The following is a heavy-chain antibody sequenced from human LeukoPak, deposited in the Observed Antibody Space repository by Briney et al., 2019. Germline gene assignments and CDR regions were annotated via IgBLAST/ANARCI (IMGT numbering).Heavy chain of an antibody. D-gene: IGHD3-16*01. Sequence: GGSLRLSCAASGFTFSSYAMSWVRQAPGKGLEWVSAISGRGSSTYYADPVKGRFTISRDNSKNTLYLQMNSLRAEDTAVYYCPKGRGTTDPLFDYWGQGTLVTVSS. V-gene: IGHV3-23*01. CDR3: PKGRGTTDPLFDY. CDR1: GFTFSSYA. J-gene: IGHJ4*02. CDR2: ISGRGSST.